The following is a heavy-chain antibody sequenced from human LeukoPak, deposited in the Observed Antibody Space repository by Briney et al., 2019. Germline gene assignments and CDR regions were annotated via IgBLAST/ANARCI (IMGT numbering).Heavy chain of an antibody. CDR1: GFTFSSYG. CDR2: IWYDGSNK. V-gene: IGHV3-33*01. CDR3: ARGIAARPGDY. J-gene: IGHJ4*02. Sequence: GESLRLSCAASGFTFSSYGMHWVRQAPGKGLEWVAVIWYDGSNKYYADSVKGRFTISRDNSKNTLYLQMNSLRAEDTAVYYCARGIAARPGDYWGQGTLVTVSS. D-gene: IGHD6-6*01.